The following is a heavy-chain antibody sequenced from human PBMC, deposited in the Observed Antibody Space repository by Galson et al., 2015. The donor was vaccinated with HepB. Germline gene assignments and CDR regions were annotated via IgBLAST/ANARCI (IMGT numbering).Heavy chain of an antibody. D-gene: IGHD3-10*01. J-gene: IGHJ4*02. Sequence: SETLSLTCTVSGDSIISSSFYWGWIRQPPGKGLEWIGSIYYSGSSYYNPSLKSRVTISVDTSKNRFSLKLSSVTAADTAVYYCASLPDYYVSGSFYLFDYWGQGTLVTVSS. V-gene: IGHV4-39*07. CDR2: IYYSGSS. CDR3: ASLPDYYVSGSFYLFDY. CDR1: GDSIISSSFY.